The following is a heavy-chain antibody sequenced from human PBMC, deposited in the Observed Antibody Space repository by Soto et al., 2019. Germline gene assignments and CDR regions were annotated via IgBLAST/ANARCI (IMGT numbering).Heavy chain of an antibody. CDR3: ARATEASATYGDSAFYYYFYGMDV. Sequence: QVQLVQSGAEVKKPGSSVKVSCKASGGTFSSFAISWVRQAPGQGLEWMGGIIPFCGRAKDAQKFQGRVTITADESTSTAYMELSSMRSEDTAVYYCARATEASATYGDSAFYYYFYGMDVWGQGTTVTVSS. J-gene: IGHJ6*02. D-gene: IGHD4-17*01. CDR2: IIPFCGRA. CDR1: GGTFSSFA. V-gene: IGHV1-69*01.